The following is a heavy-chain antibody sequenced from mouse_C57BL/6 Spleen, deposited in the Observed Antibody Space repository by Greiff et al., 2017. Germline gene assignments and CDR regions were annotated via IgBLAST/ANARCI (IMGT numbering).Heavy chain of an antibody. Sequence: DVKLVESGGGLVKPGGSLKLSCAASGFTFSDYGMHWVRQAPEKGLEWVAYISSGSSTIYYAATVKGRFTISRDNAKNTLFLQMTSLRSEDTAMYYCARESNYDYYAMDYWGQGTSVTVSS. CDR3: ARESNYDYYAMDY. V-gene: IGHV5-17*01. CDR2: ISSGSSTI. J-gene: IGHJ4*01. CDR1: GFTFSDYG. D-gene: IGHD2-5*01.